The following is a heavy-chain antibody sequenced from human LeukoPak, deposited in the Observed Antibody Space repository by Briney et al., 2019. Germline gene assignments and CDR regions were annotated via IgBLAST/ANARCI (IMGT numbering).Heavy chain of an antibody. J-gene: IGHJ4*02. Sequence: SQTLSLTCAISGDIVSSNTAAWNWIRQSPSRGLEWLGRTLYRSKWYNDYALSVKSRISINPDTSKNQFSLQLNFVTPEDTAVYPGARKVAVPYPFDYGARGPWSPSPQ. CDR2: TLYRSKWYN. V-gene: IGHV6-1*01. D-gene: IGHD6-19*01. CDR3: ARKVAVPYPFDY. CDR1: GDIVSSNTAA.